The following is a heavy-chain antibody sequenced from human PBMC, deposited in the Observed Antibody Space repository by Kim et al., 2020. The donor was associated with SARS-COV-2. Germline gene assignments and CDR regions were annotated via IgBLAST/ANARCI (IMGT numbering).Heavy chain of an antibody. D-gene: IGHD3-3*01. J-gene: IGHJ6*02. CDR2: ISYDGSNK. CDR3: AKGTYILERLLYRIRGDYYYYGMDV. V-gene: IGHV3-30*18. Sequence: GGSLRLSCAASGFTFSSYGMHWVRQAPGKGLEWVAVISYDGSNKYYADSVKGRFTISRDNSKNTLYLQMNSLIAEDTAVYYCAKGTYILERLLYRIRGDYYYYGMDVWGQGTTVTVSS. CDR1: GFTFSSYG.